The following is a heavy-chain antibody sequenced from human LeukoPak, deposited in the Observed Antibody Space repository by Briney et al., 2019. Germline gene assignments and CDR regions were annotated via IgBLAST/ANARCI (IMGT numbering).Heavy chain of an antibody. Sequence: SETLSLTCTVSGGSISSYYWSWIRQPPGKGLEWMGYIYYSGSTNYNPSLKSRVTISVDTSNNHFSLKLSSVTAADTAVYYCARHTVRGSHYFDYWGQGTLVTVSS. J-gene: IGHJ4*02. CDR2: IYYSGST. V-gene: IGHV4-59*08. CDR1: GGSISSYY. CDR3: ARHTVRGSHYFDY. D-gene: IGHD3-10*01.